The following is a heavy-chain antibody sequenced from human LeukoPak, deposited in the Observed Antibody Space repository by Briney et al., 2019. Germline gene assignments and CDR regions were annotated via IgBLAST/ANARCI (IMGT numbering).Heavy chain of an antibody. Sequence: ASVKVSCKASGYTFTSYGISWVRQAPGQGLEWMGWISAYNGNTNYAQKLQGRVTMTTDTSTSTAYMELRSLRSDDTAVYYCARDQLRYYGSGSYYSDMDVWGQGTTVTVPS. J-gene: IGHJ6*02. V-gene: IGHV1-18*01. D-gene: IGHD3-10*01. CDR3: ARDQLRYYGSGSYYSDMDV. CDR1: GYTFTSYG. CDR2: ISAYNGNT.